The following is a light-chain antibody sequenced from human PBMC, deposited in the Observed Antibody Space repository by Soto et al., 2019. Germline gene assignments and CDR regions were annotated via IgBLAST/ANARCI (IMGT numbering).Light chain of an antibody. V-gene: IGKV3-20*01. CDR1: QYINTR. CDR2: QTS. J-gene: IGKJ2*01. Sequence: EIVLTQSPATLSSFPFDRVTLSFMASQYINTRLAWYQHRPGQAPRLLIYQTSIRAAGIPDRFSGSGSGTDFTLTISRLEPEDFAVYYCQQYGSSLYIFGQGTKVDIK. CDR3: QQYGSSLYI.